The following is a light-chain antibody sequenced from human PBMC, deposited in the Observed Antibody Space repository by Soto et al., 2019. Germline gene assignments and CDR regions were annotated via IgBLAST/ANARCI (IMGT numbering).Light chain of an antibody. CDR1: SSDFGSYKF. J-gene: IGLJ1*01. V-gene: IGLV2-14*02. CDR3: TSYTSSSTLDV. CDR2: EVS. Sequence: QSVLTQPASVSGSPGQSVTISCTGTSSDFGSYKFVSWYQQHPGKAPKLMIYEVSNRPLGVSNRFSGSKSGNTASLTISGLQAEDEADYYCTSYTSSSTLDVFGTGTKVTVL.